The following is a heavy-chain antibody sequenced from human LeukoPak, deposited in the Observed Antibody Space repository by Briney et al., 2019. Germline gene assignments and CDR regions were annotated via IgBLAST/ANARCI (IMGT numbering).Heavy chain of an antibody. J-gene: IGHJ6*02. CDR2: IIPIFGIA. D-gene: IGHD2-2*02. Sequence: GASVKVSCKASGGTFTSYAISWVRHAPGQGLEWMGRIIPIFGIANYAQKFQGRVTITADKSTSTAHMELSSLRSEDTAVYYCARGNTSHCYTRGFDCYYYGMDVWGQGTTVTVSS. V-gene: IGHV1-69*04. CDR1: GGTFTSYA. CDR3: ARGNTSHCYTRGFDCYYYGMDV.